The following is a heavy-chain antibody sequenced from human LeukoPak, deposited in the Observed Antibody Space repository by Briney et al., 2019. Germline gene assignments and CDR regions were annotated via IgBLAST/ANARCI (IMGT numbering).Heavy chain of an antibody. CDR3: ARMRNDLLTGYDYYFDY. CDR2: IYSSGGT. Sequence: SETLSLTCTVSGGSINSGAYFWSWIRQHPGKGLEWIGYIYSSGGTYYNPSLKSRVTISVDTPKSHFSLKLSSVTAADTAVYYCARMRNDLLTGYDYYFDYWGQGTLVTVSS. D-gene: IGHD3-9*01. V-gene: IGHV4-31*03. CDR1: GGSINSGAYF. J-gene: IGHJ4*02.